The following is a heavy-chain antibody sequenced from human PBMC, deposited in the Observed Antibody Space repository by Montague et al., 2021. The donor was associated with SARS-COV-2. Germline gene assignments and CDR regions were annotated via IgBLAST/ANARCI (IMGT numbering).Heavy chain of an antibody. V-gene: IGHV3-53*01. J-gene: IGHJ3*02. CDR2: IYSGGST. CDR1: GFTVSSNY. CDR3: ARGAEGIAAGRSDAFDI. Sequence: SLRLSCAASGFTVSSNYMSWVRQAPGKGLEWVSVIYSGGSTYYADSVKGRFTIFRDNSKNTLYLQMNSLRAEDTAVYYCARGAEGIAAGRSDAFDIWGQGTMVTVSS. D-gene: IGHD2-15*01.